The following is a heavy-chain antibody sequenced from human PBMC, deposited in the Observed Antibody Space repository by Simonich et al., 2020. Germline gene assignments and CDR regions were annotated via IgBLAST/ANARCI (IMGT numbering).Heavy chain of an antibody. Sequence: QVQLQESGPGLVKPSETLSLTCAVSGYYISSGYYWGWSRQPPGKGLEWIGSSYHSGSTSYNPSLNGRCTISVDTSKNQFSRKLSSVTAADTAVYYCARVGYSNYYYYGMDVWGQGTTVTVSS. D-gene: IGHD6-13*01. J-gene: IGHJ6*02. CDR1: GYYISSGYY. CDR3: ARVGYSNYYYYGMDV. CDR2: SYHSGST. V-gene: IGHV4-38-2*01.